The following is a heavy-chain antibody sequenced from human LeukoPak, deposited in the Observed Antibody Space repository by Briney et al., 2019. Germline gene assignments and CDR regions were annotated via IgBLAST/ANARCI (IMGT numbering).Heavy chain of an antibody. CDR2: IRSKANTYAT. Sequence: GGSLRLSCAASGFSFSGSAIHWVRQASGKGLEWVGLIRSKANTYATACAASVKGRFTISRDDSKNTAYLQMNSLKTEDTAVYYCTRPGMLFQYYFDYWGQGTLVTVSS. J-gene: IGHJ4*02. V-gene: IGHV3-73*01. CDR3: TRPGMLFQYYFDY. CDR1: GFSFSGSA. D-gene: IGHD3-10*02.